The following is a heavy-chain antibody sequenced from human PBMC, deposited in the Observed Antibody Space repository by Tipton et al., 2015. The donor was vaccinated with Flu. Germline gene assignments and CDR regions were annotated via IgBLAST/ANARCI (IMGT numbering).Heavy chain of an antibody. Sequence: QLVQSGAEVKKPGASVKVSCKASGYTFTSYDINWVRQATGQGLEWVGWMNPNSGNTGYAQKFQGRVTMTRDTSINTAYMELSSLRSEDMAVYYCARGVGFGVVITSYDLMDVWGQGTTVTVSS. D-gene: IGHD3-3*01. CDR2: MNPNSGNT. J-gene: IGHJ6*02. CDR1: GYTFTSYD. V-gene: IGHV1-8*01. CDR3: ARGVGFGVVITSYDLMDV.